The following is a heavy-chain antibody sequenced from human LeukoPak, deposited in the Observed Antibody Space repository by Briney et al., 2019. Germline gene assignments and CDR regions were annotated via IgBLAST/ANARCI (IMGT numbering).Heavy chain of an antibody. CDR1: GYTFTAYY. D-gene: IGHD2-21*01. CDR2: INLNSGGT. CDR3: ASWAGENADVAVFDY. J-gene: IGHJ4*02. V-gene: IGHV1-2*02. Sequence: ASVKVSCKASGYTFTAYYMHWMRRAPGQGLEWMGWINLNSGGTKYAQKFQGRVTMTRDTSISTAYMELSTLRSDDTAVYYCASWAGENADVAVFDYWGLGTLVTVSS.